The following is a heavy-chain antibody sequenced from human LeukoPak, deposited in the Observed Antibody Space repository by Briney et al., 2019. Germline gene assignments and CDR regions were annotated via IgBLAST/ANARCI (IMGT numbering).Heavy chain of an antibody. CDR1: GFTFSSYG. Sequence: GGSLRLSCAASGFTFSSYGMHWVRQAPGKGLEWVAVISYDGSNKDYADSVKGRFTISRDNSKNTLYLQMNSLRAEDTAVYYCARDRSGIYDAFDLWGQGTVVAVST. CDR3: ARDRSGIYDAFDL. D-gene: IGHD6-25*01. J-gene: IGHJ3*01. CDR2: ISYDGSNK. V-gene: IGHV3-30*03.